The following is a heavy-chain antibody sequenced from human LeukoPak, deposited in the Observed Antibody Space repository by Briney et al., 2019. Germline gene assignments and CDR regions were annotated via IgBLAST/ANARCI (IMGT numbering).Heavy chain of an antibody. CDR3: ARDDGYCSSISCYMYAFDI. V-gene: IGHV1-69*04. Sequence: GASVKVSCKASGGTFSSYAISWVRQAPGQGLEWMGRIIPILGIANYAQKFQGRVTITADKSTSTAYMELSSLRSEDTAVYYCARDDGYCSSISCYMYAFDIWGQGTMVTVSS. CDR2: IIPILGIA. D-gene: IGHD2-2*02. CDR1: GGTFSSYA. J-gene: IGHJ3*02.